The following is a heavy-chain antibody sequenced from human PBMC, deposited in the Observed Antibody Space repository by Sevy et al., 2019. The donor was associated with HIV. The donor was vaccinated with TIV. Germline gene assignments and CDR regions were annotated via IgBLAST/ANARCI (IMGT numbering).Heavy chain of an antibody. J-gene: IGHJ6*02. D-gene: IGHD3-16*01. V-gene: IGHV1-2*02. CDR3: ERRFCGGAKYYEDYYFAMDV. Sequence: ASVKVSCKASEYTFTGYYIHWVRQAPGQGLEWMGCINPDTGVTIYVQKLQGRVSMTRDTSISTAYMELRSLSPDDTAEYVGERRFCGGAKYYEDYYFAMDVWGHGTTVTVSS. CDR2: INPDTGVT. CDR1: EYTFTGYY.